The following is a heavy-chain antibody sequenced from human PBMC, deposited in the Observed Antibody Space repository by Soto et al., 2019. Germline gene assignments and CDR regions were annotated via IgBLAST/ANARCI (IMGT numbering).Heavy chain of an antibody. CDR1: GGSVSSGSYY. D-gene: IGHD6-19*01. V-gene: IGHV4-61*01. CDR2: IYYSGST. J-gene: IGHJ4*02. Sequence: SETLSLTCTVSGGSVSSGSYYWSWIRQPPGKGLEWIGYIYYSGSTNYNPSLKSRVTISVDTSKNQFSLKLSSVTAADTAVYYCARGYRGGSGWYAGYYFDYWGKGTLVTVSS. CDR3: ARGYRGGSGWYAGYYFDY.